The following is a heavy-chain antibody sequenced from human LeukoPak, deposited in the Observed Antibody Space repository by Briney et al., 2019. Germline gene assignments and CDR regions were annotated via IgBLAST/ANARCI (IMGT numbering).Heavy chain of an antibody. D-gene: IGHD3-22*01. CDR3: ARLSYDSSGSHDY. Sequence: GESLEISCKGSGYSFTNYWIGWVRQMPGTGLEWMGIIYPGDSDTRYSPSFQGQVTISADKSISTAYLQWSSLKASDTAMYYCARLSYDSSGSHDYWGQGTVVTVSS. CDR1: GYSFTNYW. J-gene: IGHJ4*02. V-gene: IGHV5-51*01. CDR2: IYPGDSDT.